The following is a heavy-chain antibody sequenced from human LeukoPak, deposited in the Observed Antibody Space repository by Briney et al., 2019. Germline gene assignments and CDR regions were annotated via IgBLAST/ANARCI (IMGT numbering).Heavy chain of an antibody. J-gene: IGHJ4*02. CDR2: INSDGSYT. CDR1: GFTFISYW. Sequence: GGSLRLSCAASGFTFISYWMHWVRHAPGKGLVWVSRINSDGSYTSYADSVKGRFTVSRDNAKNTLFLQMNSLRAEDTAVYYCARRVYGDYFDSWGQGTVVTVSS. D-gene: IGHD4-17*01. V-gene: IGHV3-74*01. CDR3: ARRVYGDYFDS.